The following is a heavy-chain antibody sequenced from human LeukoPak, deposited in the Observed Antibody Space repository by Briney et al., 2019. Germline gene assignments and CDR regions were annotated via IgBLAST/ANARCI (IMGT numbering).Heavy chain of an antibody. J-gene: IGHJ6*02. CDR3: TTDYGSSISSYYYHGMDV. CDR2: IKSKAYGGTT. D-gene: IGHD2-21*01. Sequence: GGSLRLSCAASGFTFSNAWMNWVRQAPGKGLEWVGRIKSKAYGGTTDYAAPVKGRFTISRDDSKNTLYLQMNSLKTEDTAVYYCTTDYGSSISSYYYHGMDVWGQGTTVTVSS. CDR1: GFTFSNAW. V-gene: IGHV3-15*07.